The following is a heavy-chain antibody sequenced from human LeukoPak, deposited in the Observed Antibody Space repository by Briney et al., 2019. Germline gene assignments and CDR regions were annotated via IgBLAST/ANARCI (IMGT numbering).Heavy chain of an antibody. CDR2: ISSSSSYI. CDR3: ARDRKSYQRYIAAAGTDSYYYYYMDV. V-gene: IGHV3-21*01. CDR1: GFTFSSYS. D-gene: IGHD6-13*01. J-gene: IGHJ6*03. Sequence: PGGSLRLSCAASGFTFSSYSMNWVRQAPGKGLEWVSSISSSSSYIYYADSVKGRFTISRDNAKNSLYLQMNSLRAEDTAVYYCARDRKSYQRYIAAAGTDSYYYYYMDVWGKGTTVTISS.